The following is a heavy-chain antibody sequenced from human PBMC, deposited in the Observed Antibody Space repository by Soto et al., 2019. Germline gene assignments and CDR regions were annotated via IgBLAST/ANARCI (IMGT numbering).Heavy chain of an antibody. D-gene: IGHD3-22*01. V-gene: IGHV3-23*01. J-gene: IGHJ4*02. Sequence: GGSLRLSCAASGFTFSIYAMTWVRQSPGKGLEWVSSMSRTGDNTYYADSVKGRFTISRDNSKNTLYLQMDSLRAEDTAIYYCAKDQSNSNPLYYFDFWGPGTLVTVSS. CDR3: AKDQSNSNPLYYFDF. CDR2: MSRTGDNT. CDR1: GFTFSIYA.